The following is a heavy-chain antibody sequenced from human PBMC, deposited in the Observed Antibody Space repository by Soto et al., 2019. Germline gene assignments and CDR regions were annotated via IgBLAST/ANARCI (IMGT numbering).Heavy chain of an antibody. CDR3: AKGHRDDLVGATTGGWYFDL. CDR1: GGTFSSYA. V-gene: IGHV1-69*01. Sequence: QVQLVQSGAEVKKPGSSVKVSCKASGGTFSSYAISWVRQAPGQGLEWMGGIIPIFGTANYAQKFQGRVTITADESTSTAYMELSSLRSEDTAVYYCAKGHRDDLVGATTGGWYFDLWGRGTLVTVSS. CDR2: IIPIFGTA. J-gene: IGHJ2*01. D-gene: IGHD1-26*01.